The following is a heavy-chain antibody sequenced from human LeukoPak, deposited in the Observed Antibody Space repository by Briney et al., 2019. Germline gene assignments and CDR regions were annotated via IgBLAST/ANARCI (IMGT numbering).Heavy chain of an antibody. CDR1: GFTFSNYW. D-gene: IGHD3-22*01. CDR3: ARGVTSYYDSSAYY. J-gene: IGHJ4*02. Sequence: PGGSLRLSCATSGFTFSNYWMTWVRQAPGKGLEWVANINQDGSERYYVDSVKGRFTISRDNAKNALHLQMSSLRAEDTAVYFCARGVTSYYDSSAYYWGQGTLVTVSS. CDR2: INQDGSER. V-gene: IGHV3-7*04.